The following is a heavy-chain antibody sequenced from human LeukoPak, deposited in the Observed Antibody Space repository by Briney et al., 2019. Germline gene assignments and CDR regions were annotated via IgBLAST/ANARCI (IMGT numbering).Heavy chain of an antibody. CDR2: MNPNSGNT. Sequence: ASVKVSCKASGYTFTSYAMNWVRQATGQGLEWMGWMNPNSGNTGYAQKFQGRVTFTRDTSISTAYMELSSLRSEDTAVYYCARGLGATATNWFDPWGQGTLVTVSS. D-gene: IGHD6-13*01. CDR3: ARGLGATATNWFDP. J-gene: IGHJ5*02. V-gene: IGHV1-8*03. CDR1: GYTFTSYA.